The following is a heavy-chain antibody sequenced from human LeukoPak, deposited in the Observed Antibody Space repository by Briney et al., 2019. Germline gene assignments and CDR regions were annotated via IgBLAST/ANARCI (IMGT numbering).Heavy chain of an antibody. J-gene: IGHJ6*03. CDR3: AKGLKAVSVVAGAFYYYYYMDV. Sequence: GGSLRLSCGASGFPFNTYAMPWVPQAPGKGREWVSAISGSGGGTYYADPVKGRFTISRDNSKNTLYLQMNSLRAEDTAVYYCAKGLKAVSVVAGAFYYYYYMDVWGEGTTVTVS. D-gene: IGHD6-19*01. CDR1: GFPFNTYA. CDR2: ISGSGGGT. V-gene: IGHV3-23*01.